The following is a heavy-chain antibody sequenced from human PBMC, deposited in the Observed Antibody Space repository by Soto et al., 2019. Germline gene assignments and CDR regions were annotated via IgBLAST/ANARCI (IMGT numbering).Heavy chain of an antibody. Sequence: GGSLRLSCAASGFTFSSYSMNCVLQAPGKGLEWVSYISSSSSTIYYADSVKGRFTISRDNAKNSLYLQMNSLRDEDTAVYYCAREAGTWHLPLNWFDPWGQGTLVTVPS. CDR2: ISSSSSTI. J-gene: IGHJ5*02. CDR3: AREAGTWHLPLNWFDP. D-gene: IGHD6-19*01. CDR1: GFTFSSYS. V-gene: IGHV3-48*02.